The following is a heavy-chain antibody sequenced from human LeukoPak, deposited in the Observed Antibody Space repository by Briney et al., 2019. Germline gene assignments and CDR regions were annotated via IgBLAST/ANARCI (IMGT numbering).Heavy chain of an antibody. Sequence: SQTLSLTCAISGDSVSSNSAAWNWIRQSPSRGLEWLGRTYYRSKWYNDYAVSVKSRITINPDTSKNQFSLQLNSVTPEDTAVYYCASAPSGTPRPDEQYYYYGMDVWGQGTTVTVSS. CDR2: TYYRSKWYN. CDR3: ASAPSGTPRPDEQYYYYGMDV. D-gene: IGHD3-10*01. CDR1: GDSVSSNSAA. J-gene: IGHJ6*02. V-gene: IGHV6-1*01.